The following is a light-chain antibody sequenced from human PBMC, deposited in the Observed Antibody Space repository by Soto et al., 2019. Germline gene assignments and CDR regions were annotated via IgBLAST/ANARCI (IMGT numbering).Light chain of an antibody. CDR3: SSYTNSSTLVV. CDR1: SSDVGGYNY. CDR2: EVS. Sequence: QSALTQPASVSGSPGQSITISCTGTSSDVGGYNYVSWYQQHPGKASKLMIYEVSNRPSGVSNRFSGSKSGNTASLTIPGLQADDEAAYYCSSYTNSSTLVVFGGGTKLTVL. J-gene: IGLJ2*01. V-gene: IGLV2-14*01.